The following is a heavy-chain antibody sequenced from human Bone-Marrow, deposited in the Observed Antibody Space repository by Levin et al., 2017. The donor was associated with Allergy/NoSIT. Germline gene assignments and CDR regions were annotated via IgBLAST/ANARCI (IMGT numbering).Heavy chain of an antibody. J-gene: IGHJ4*02. D-gene: IGHD3-22*01. CDR2: SRNKANSYTT. Sequence: SCAASGFTFSDHYMDWVRQAPGKGLEWVGRSRNKANSYTTEYAASVKGRFIISRDESKDLLYLQMNSLKIEDTAVYSCARGESSGLSNYWGQGTLVTVSS. CDR3: ARGESSGLSNY. CDR1: GFTFSDHY. V-gene: IGHV3-72*01.